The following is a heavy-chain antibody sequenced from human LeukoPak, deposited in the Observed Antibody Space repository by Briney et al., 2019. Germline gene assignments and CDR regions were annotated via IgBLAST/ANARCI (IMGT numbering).Heavy chain of an antibody. CDR3: ARGWAVAGIIFDY. V-gene: IGHV4-39*07. J-gene: IGHJ4*02. Sequence: PSETLSLTCTVSGGSISSSSYYWGWIRQPPGKGLEWIGSIYYSGSTYYNPSLKSRVTISVDTSKNQFSLKLSSVTAADTAVYYCARGWAVAGIIFDYWAREPWSPSPQ. D-gene: IGHD6-19*01. CDR1: GGSISSSSYY. CDR2: IYYSGST.